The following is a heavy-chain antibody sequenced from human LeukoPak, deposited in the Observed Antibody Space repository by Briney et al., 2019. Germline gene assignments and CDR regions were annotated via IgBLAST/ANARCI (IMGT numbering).Heavy chain of an antibody. J-gene: IGHJ5*02. V-gene: IGHV3-30*02. Sequence: GGSLRLSCAASGFSFKDYNMHWVRQAPGKGLEWVAFIRYDGSNKYYADSVKGRFTISRDNSKNTLYLQMNSLRAEDTAVYYCAKGGWGSGINWFDPWGQGTLVTVSS. CDR2: IRYDGSNK. CDR3: AKGGWGSGINWFDP. D-gene: IGHD3-10*01. CDR1: GFSFKDYN.